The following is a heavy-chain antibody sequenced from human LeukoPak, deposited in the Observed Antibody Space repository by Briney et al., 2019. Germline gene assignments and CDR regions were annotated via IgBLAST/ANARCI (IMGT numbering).Heavy chain of an antibody. CDR2: ISGSGDTT. D-gene: IGHD3-10*01. Sequence: GSLRSSCAASGLTFSSYVMSWVRQTPGKGLEWVSAISGSGDTTSYADSVKGRFTISRDNSKNTLYLQMNSLRAEDTAVYYCANPGRVSGSYNPFDYWGQGTLVTVSS. V-gene: IGHV3-23*01. J-gene: IGHJ4*02. CDR1: GLTFSSYV. CDR3: ANPGRVSGSYNPFDY.